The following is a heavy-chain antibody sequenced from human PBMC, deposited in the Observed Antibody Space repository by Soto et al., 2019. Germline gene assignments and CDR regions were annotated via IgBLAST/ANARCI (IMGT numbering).Heavy chain of an antibody. J-gene: IGHJ6*02. CDR3: ARTLDTAMTPGGIYYYYGMDV. V-gene: IGHV3-30-3*01. D-gene: IGHD5-18*01. CDR2: ISYDGSNK. Sequence: QVQLVESGGGVVQPGRSLRLSCAASGFTFSSYAMHWVRQAPGKGLEWVAVISYDGSNKYYADSVKGRFTISRDNSKNALYMQMDSLRAEDTGVYYCARTLDTAMTPGGIYYYYGMDVWGRGGTVIVAS. CDR1: GFTFSSYA.